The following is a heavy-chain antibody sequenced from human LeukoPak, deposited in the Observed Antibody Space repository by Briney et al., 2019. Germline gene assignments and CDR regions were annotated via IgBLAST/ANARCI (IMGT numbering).Heavy chain of an antibody. Sequence: GGSLRLSCAASGFTFSSYMMNWVRQAPGKGLEWVSYISTTGSTIYYADSVKGRFTISRDNAKNSLYLQMNSLRDEDTAVYYCARDRSSSGYYPFDYWGQGTLVTVSS. CDR3: ARDRSSSGYYPFDY. CDR1: GFTFSSYM. D-gene: IGHD3-22*01. J-gene: IGHJ4*02. V-gene: IGHV3-48*02. CDR2: ISTTGSTI.